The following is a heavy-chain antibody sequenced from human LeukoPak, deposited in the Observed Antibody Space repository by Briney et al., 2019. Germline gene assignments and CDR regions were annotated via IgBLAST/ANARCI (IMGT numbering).Heavy chain of an antibody. CDR3: AREGFYGDYASGGPDYYYYYGMDV. CDR2: ISAYNGNT. CDR1: GYTFTSYG. D-gene: IGHD4-17*01. Sequence: ASVKVSCKASGYTFTSYGISWVRQAPGQGLEWMGWISAYNGNTNYAQKLQGRVTMTTDTSTSTAYMELRSLRSDDTAVYYCAREGFYGDYASGGPDYYYYYGMDVWGQGTTVTVSS. V-gene: IGHV1-18*01. J-gene: IGHJ6*02.